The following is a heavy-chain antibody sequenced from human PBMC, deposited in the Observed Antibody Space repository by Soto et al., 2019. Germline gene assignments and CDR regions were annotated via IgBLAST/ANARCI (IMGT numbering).Heavy chain of an antibody. Sequence: SQTLSLPCTVSASSISSYYWSWIRQPPGKGLERIGYIYYRGSTNYNRSLTSRVTISVDTSKNHFSMKLSSVTAAETTVDYSARDAKVRGVSKLNWCDSWGQGTL. CDR1: ASSISSYY. CDR2: IYYRGST. CDR3: ARDAKVRGVSKLNWCDS. D-gene: IGHD3-10*01. V-gene: IGHV4-59*01. J-gene: IGHJ5*01.